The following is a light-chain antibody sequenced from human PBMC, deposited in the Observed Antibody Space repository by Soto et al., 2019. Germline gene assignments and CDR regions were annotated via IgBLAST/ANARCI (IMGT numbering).Light chain of an antibody. V-gene: IGLV2-8*01. Sequence: QSALTQPPSASGSPGQSVTISCTGTSRDVGGYDWVSWYQHHPGKVPKLLIYAVDKRPSGVPDRFSGSKSGNTASLTVSGLQADDEADYYCQSYDSSLSVWVFGGGTKLTVL. CDR2: AVD. CDR3: QSYDSSLSVWV. CDR1: SRDVGGYDW. J-gene: IGLJ3*02.